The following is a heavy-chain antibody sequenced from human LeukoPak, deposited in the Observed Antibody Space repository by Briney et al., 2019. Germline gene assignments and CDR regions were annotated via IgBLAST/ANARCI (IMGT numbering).Heavy chain of an antibody. CDR3: ARDCGGDDDF. D-gene: IGHD2-21*01. CDR1: GFTFSSYW. V-gene: IGHV3-7*01. CDR2: INQNGSMK. Sequence: GGSLRLSCAASGFTFSSYWMIWVRQAPGKGLEWVANINQNGSMKYYVDSVKGRFTISRDNAKDSLYLLMNSLRAEDTAVYYCARDCGGDDDFWGQGALVTVSS. J-gene: IGHJ4*02.